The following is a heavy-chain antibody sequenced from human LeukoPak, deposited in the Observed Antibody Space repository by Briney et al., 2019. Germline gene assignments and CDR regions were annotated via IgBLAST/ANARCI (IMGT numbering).Heavy chain of an antibody. CDR3: ARGGQLLLPYYFDY. J-gene: IGHJ4*02. Sequence: SETLSLTCTVSGGSISSYYWSWIRQPPGKGLEWIGYIYYIGRTNYNPSLKSGVTISVDTSKNQFSLKLSSVTAADTAVYYCARGGQLLLPYYFDYWGQGTLVTVSS. V-gene: IGHV4-59*01. D-gene: IGHD2-2*01. CDR1: GGSISSYY. CDR2: IYYIGRT.